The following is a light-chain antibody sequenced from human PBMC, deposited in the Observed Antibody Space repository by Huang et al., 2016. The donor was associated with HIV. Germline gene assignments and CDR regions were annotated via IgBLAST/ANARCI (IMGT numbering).Light chain of an antibody. Sequence: DIQMTQSPSSLSASVGDRVTITCRASQSISRYLNWYQQKPGKAPNVVVYAAYEVQSGVQYRFSGSGSGTDFTLTISSLQPEDFATYYCQQSYTTSRTFGQGTKVEIK. CDR2: AAY. J-gene: IGKJ1*01. CDR3: QQSYTTSRT. V-gene: IGKV1-39*01. CDR1: QSISRY.